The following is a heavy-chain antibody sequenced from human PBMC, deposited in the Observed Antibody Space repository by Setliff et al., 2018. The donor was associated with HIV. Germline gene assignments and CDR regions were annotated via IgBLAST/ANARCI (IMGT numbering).Heavy chain of an antibody. D-gene: IGHD6-13*01. Sequence: SETLSLTCTVSGGSFSGFYWTWIRQPPGKGLEWIGEINHSGNTNYNPSLNSRVLISVDTSKNQFSLKLNSVTALDTAVYYCARKGSSSRSQEYYYDFWGQGTLVTVSS. CDR3: ARKGSSSRSQEYYYDF. V-gene: IGHV4-34*01. CDR2: INHSGNT. CDR1: GGSFSGFY. J-gene: IGHJ4*02.